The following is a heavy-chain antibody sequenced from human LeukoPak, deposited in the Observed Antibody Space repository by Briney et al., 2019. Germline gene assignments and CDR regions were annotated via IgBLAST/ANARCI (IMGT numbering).Heavy chain of an antibody. Sequence: SETLSLTCAVYGGSLSGYYWSWIRQPPGKGLEWIGEIKYSGNTNYNPSLKSRVTMSVDMSKNQISLKLNSVTAADTAVYYCARDPRTTTSRNWFDPWGQGTLVTVSS. CDR1: GGSLSGYY. D-gene: IGHD1/OR15-1a*01. CDR3: ARDPRTTTSRNWFDP. CDR2: IKYSGNT. V-gene: IGHV4-34*01. J-gene: IGHJ5*02.